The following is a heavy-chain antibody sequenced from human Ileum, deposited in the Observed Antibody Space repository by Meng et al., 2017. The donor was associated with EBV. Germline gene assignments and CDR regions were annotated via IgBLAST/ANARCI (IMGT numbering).Heavy chain of an antibody. V-gene: IGHV1-3*01. CDR3: ARTGCSSSSCYDY. Sequence: QVQLVHLGAEVKKPGASVKVSCKASGYSFTTLAMHWVRPAPGQGLEWMGCINAGNGNTKYSERFQSRVTITRNTAASTAYMELSSLRSEDTAVYYCARTGCSSSSCYDYWGQGTLVTVDS. D-gene: IGHD2-2*01. J-gene: IGHJ4*02. CDR1: GYSFTTLA. CDR2: INAGNGNT.